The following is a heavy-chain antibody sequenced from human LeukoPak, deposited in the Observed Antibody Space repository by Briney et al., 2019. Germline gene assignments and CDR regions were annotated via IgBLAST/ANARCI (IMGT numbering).Heavy chain of an antibody. CDR1: GFTFSNYW. CDR3: ARDLIVGTTYFDY. D-gene: IGHD1-26*01. Sequence: GGSLRLSCAASGFTFSNYWMYWVRQAPGEGLVWVSRISSDGSTTANADSVRGRFTISRDNAKNSLFLQMNSLRAEDTAVYYCARDLIVGTTYFDYWGQGTLVTVSS. V-gene: IGHV3-74*01. J-gene: IGHJ4*02. CDR2: ISSDGSTT.